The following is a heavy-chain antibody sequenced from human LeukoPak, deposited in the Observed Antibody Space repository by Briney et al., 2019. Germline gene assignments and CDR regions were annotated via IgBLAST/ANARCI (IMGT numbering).Heavy chain of an antibody. CDR3: ARELAAAGNAMGDY. J-gene: IGHJ4*02. Sequence: GASVRVSCKASGYTFTSYGISWVRQAPGQGLEWMGWINPNSGGTNYAQKFQGRVTMTRDTSISTAYMELSRLRSDDTAVYYCARELAAAGNAMGDYWGQGTLVTVSS. CDR2: INPNSGGT. D-gene: IGHD6-13*01. CDR1: GYTFTSYG. V-gene: IGHV1-2*02.